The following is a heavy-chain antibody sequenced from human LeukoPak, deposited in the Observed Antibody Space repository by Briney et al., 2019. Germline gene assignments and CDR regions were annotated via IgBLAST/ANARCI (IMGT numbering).Heavy chain of an antibody. CDR2: ITPTSDTT. Sequence: ASVKVSCKASGDTLSNYAISWVRQAPGQGLEWMGGITPTSDTTYYARKFQGRVTITADGTTSTAYMELRRLRSEDTAVYYCARTRSLLLGGMDVWGQGTTVTVPS. CDR3: ARTRSLLLGGMDV. CDR1: GDTLSNYA. J-gene: IGHJ6*02. D-gene: IGHD4-17*01. V-gene: IGHV1-69*13.